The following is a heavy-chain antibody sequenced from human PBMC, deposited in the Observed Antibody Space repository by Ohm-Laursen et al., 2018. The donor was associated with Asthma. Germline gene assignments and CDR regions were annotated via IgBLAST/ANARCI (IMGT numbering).Heavy chain of an antibody. CDR2: INPSGRSA. D-gene: IGHD2-2*01. CDR1: GYTFTRYY. CDR3: ARDTNGRSSQLDY. J-gene: IGHJ4*02. Sequence: GASVKVSCKASGYTFTRYYVHWVRQAPGQGLEWMGIINPSGRSATYAQKFQGRVTMTRDASTNTVYMELSSLGYEDTAVYFCARDTNGRSSQLDYWGQGTLVTVSS. V-gene: IGHV1-46*01.